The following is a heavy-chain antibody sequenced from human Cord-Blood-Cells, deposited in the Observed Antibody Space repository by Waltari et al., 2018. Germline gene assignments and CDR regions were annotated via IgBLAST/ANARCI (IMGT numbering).Heavy chain of an antibody. CDR2: IIPIFGTA. J-gene: IGHJ4*02. Sequence: QVQLVQSGAEVKKPGSSVKVSCKASGGPFRSYAISWVRQALGQGLEWMGGIIPIFGTANYAQKFQGRVTITADESTSTAYMELSSLRSEDTAVYYCARGNHQLELDYWGQGTLVTVSS. D-gene: IGHD1-1*01. CDR1: GGPFRSYA. CDR3: ARGNHQLELDY. V-gene: IGHV1-69*12.